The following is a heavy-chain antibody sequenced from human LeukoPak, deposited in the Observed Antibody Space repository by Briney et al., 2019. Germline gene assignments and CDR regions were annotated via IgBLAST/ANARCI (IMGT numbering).Heavy chain of an antibody. Sequence: GGSLRLSCAASGFTFSSYGMHWVRQAPGKGLEWVAVISFDGSNIYYADSVKGRFTISRDNSKDTLYLQMNSLRAEDTAVYYCAKDFFYGRWLGAFDIWGQGTMVTVSS. V-gene: IGHV3-30*18. CDR3: AKDFFYGRWLGAFDI. D-gene: IGHD5-12*01. CDR1: GFTFSSYG. CDR2: ISFDGSNI. J-gene: IGHJ3*02.